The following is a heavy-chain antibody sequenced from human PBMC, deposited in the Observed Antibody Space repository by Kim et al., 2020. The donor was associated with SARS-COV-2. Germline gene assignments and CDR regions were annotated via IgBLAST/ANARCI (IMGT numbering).Heavy chain of an antibody. CDR2: INHSGST. V-gene: IGHV4-34*01. J-gene: IGHJ6*02. CDR1: GGSFSGYY. Sequence: SETLSLTCAVYGGSFSGYYWSWIRQPPGKGLEWIGEINHSGSTNYNPSLKSRVTISVDTSKNQFSLKLSSVTAADTAVYYCARAGRWLQFRKGGGGMDVWGQGTTVTVSS. CDR3: ARAGRWLQFRKGGGGMDV. D-gene: IGHD5-12*01.